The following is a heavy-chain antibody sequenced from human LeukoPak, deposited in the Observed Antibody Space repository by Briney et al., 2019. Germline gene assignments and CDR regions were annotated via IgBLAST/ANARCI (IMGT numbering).Heavy chain of an antibody. CDR3: ARHPRGPYYYYYYMDV. D-gene: IGHD3-10*01. J-gene: IGHJ6*03. Sequence: SETLSLTCTVSGGSISSSNYYWGWIRQPPGKGLEWIGTIFYSGNTYYNPSLKSRVTISVDTSKNQFSLKLNSVTAADTAVYYCARHPRGPYYYYYYMDVWGKGTTVIVSS. CDR2: IFYSGNT. CDR1: GGSISSSNYY. V-gene: IGHV4-39*01.